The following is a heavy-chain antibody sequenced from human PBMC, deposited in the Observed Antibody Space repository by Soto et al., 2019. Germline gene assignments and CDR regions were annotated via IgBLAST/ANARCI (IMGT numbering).Heavy chain of an antibody. CDR1: GASVSSGTYY. CDR3: ARGAGFSYASTRFDI. D-gene: IGHD5-18*01. CDR2: IYYTGST. V-gene: IGHV4-61*03. Sequence: QVQLQESGPGLVKPSETLSLTCTVFGASVSSGTYYWSWIRQAPGKGLEWVGHIYYTGSTNYNPSLNKRITTSVSTSKIHISLQLTSVTAADVAVYYCARGAGFSYASTRFDIWGQGTLVTVSS. J-gene: IGHJ4*02.